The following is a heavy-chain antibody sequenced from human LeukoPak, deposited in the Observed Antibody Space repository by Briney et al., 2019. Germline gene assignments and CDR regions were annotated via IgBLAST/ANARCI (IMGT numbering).Heavy chain of an antibody. D-gene: IGHD6-19*01. J-gene: IGHJ5*02. V-gene: IGHV1-3*03. CDR3: AGGWYGDWFDP. CDR2: INAGNGNT. Sequence: ASVKVSCKASGYTFTSYAMHWVRQAPGQRLEWMGWINAGNGNTKYSQEFRGRVTITRDTSASTAYMELSSLRSEDMAVYYCAGGWYGDWFDPWGQGTLVTVSS. CDR1: GYTFTSYA.